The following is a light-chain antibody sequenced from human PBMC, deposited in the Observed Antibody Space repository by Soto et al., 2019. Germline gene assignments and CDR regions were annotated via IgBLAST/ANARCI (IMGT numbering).Light chain of an antibody. J-gene: IGKJ1*01. V-gene: IGKV3D-15*01. CDR2: GAS. CDR1: HSISYK. Sequence: EIAMTQSPATLSVSPGDGATLACRANHSISYKLAWHQQKPGQAPSLLIYGASTRATGIPARFSGSGSGTEFTLIISSLQSEDSAVYYCQQYNSWLWTFGQGTKVDIK. CDR3: QQYNSWLWT.